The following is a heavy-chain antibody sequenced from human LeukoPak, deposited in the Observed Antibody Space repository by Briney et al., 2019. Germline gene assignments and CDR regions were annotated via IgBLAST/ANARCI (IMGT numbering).Heavy chain of an antibody. CDR2: ITSAGENT. CDR1: EFTFSIYA. CDR3: ARDGISCTGGYCYFAD. D-gene: IGHD2-8*02. Sequence: GGSLRLSCAASEFTFSIYAMSWVRQAPGKGLEWVSSITSAGENTFYTGSVKGRFTISRDNAKNTLYLQMNSLRAEDTAVYYCARDGISCTGGYCYFADWGQGILVTVSS. V-gene: IGHV3-23*01. J-gene: IGHJ4*02.